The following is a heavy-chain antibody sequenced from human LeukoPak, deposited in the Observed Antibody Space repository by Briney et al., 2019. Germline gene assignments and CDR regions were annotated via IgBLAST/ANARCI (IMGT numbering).Heavy chain of an antibody. V-gene: IGHV3-30*18. CDR2: ISYDGSNK. D-gene: IGHD4-17*01. CDR3: AKFPPGDYRLGYYYGMDV. J-gene: IGHJ6*02. Sequence: GGSLRLSCAASGFTFSSYGMHWVRQAPGKGLEWVAVISYDGSNKYYADSVKGRFTISRDNSKNTLYLQMNSLRAGDTAVYYCAKFPPGDYRLGYYYGMDVWGQGTTVTVSS. CDR1: GFTFSSYG.